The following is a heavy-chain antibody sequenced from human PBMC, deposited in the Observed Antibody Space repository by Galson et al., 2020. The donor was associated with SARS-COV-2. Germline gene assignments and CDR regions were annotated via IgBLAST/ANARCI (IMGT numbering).Heavy chain of an antibody. CDR1: GGSISSSSYF. J-gene: IGHJ3*02. CDR2: IYYSGST. CDR3: ARHTPGLVVVVGAVLAGTFDM. D-gene: IGHD2-15*01. Sequence: SETLSLTCTVSGGSISSSSYFWGWIRQPPGKGLEWVGTIYYSGSTYYNPSLRSRVTISVDTSKNQISLKLSSVTAADTAMYYCARHTPGLVVVVGAVLAGTFDMWGQGTMVTVSS. V-gene: IGHV4-39*07.